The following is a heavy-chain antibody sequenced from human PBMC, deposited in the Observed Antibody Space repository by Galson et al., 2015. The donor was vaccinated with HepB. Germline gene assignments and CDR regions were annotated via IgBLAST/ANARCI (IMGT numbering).Heavy chain of an antibody. CDR3: ARSDSYGYPGEFDY. Sequence: SLRLSCAASGFTFSSYGMHWVRQAPGKGLEWVAVIWYDGSNKYYADSVKGRFTISRDNSKNTLYLQMNSLRAEDTAVYYCARSDSYGYPGEFDYWGQGTLVTVSS. D-gene: IGHD5-18*01. CDR1: GFTFSSYG. CDR2: IWYDGSNK. V-gene: IGHV3-33*01. J-gene: IGHJ4*02.